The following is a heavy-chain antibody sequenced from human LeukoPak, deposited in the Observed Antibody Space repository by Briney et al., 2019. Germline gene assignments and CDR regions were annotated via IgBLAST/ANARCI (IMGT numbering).Heavy chain of an antibody. CDR1: GGTFSSYT. CDR3: ASPGGDRAGATPY. V-gene: IGHV1-69*02. J-gene: IGHJ4*02. CDR2: IIPILGIA. Sequence: SVKVSCKASGGTFSSYTISWVRQAPGQRLEWIGRIIPILGIANYAQKFQRRVTITADKSTNTSYMELSSLRSEDMPVYYCASPGGDRAGATPYWGQGTLVTVSS. D-gene: IGHD1-26*01.